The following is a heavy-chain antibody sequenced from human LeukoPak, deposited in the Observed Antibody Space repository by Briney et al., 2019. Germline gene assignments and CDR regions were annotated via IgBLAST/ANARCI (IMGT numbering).Heavy chain of an antibody. Sequence: PSQTLSLTCAVSGGSISSGGYSWSWIRQPPGKGLEWIGYIYHSGSTYYNPSLKSRVTISVDRSKNQFSLKLSSVTAADTAVYCCARSYYDSSGYPPEYFQHWGQGTLVTVSS. CDR1: GGSISSGGYS. V-gene: IGHV4-30-2*01. D-gene: IGHD3-22*01. J-gene: IGHJ1*01. CDR2: IYHSGST. CDR3: ARSYYDSSGYPPEYFQH.